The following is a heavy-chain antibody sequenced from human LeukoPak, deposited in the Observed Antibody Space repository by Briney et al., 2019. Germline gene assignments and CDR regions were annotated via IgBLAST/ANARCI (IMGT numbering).Heavy chain of an antibody. CDR2: IYYSGST. CDR1: GGSISSGDYY. Sequence: SETLSLTCTVSGGSISSGDYYWSWIRQPPGRGLEWIGYIYYSGSTYYNPSLKSRVTISVDTSKNQFSLKLSSVTAADTAVYYCARESGGSYYSSFDYWGQGTLVTVSS. CDR3: ARESGGSYYSSFDY. D-gene: IGHD1-26*01. J-gene: IGHJ4*02. V-gene: IGHV4-30-4*08.